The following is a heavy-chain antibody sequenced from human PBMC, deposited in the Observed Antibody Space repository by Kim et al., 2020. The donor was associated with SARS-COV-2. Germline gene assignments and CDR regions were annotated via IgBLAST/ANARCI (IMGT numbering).Heavy chain of an antibody. D-gene: IGHD5-12*01. CDR3: AKGLGYSGYDYGAFDY. V-gene: IGHV3-23*01. Sequence: SVKGRFTISRDNSKNTLYLQMTSLRAEDTAVYYCAKGLGYSGYDYGAFDYWGQGTLVTVSS. J-gene: IGHJ4*02.